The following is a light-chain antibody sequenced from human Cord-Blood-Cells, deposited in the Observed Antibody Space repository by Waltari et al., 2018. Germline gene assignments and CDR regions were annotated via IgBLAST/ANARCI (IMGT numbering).Light chain of an antibody. CDR2: DAS. J-gene: IGKJ4*01. V-gene: IGKV3-11*01. CDR3: QQRSNWPPLT. Sequence: DIVLTQSTATLSLSSGERATLSCRASQSVSSYLACYQQKPGQAPRHLIYDASNRATSIPARFSGSGSGTDFTLTISSLEPEDFAVYYCQQRSNWPPLTFGGGTKVEIK. CDR1: QSVSSY.